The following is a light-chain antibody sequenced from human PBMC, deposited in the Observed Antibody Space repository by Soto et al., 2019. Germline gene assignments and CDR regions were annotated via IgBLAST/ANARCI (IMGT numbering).Light chain of an antibody. Sequence: DIQMTQSPSSLSASEGDRVTITCRASQSINSYLNWYQQKLGKAPKLLMSAASTLQSGVPSRFSGSGSGTDFTLTISSLQPEDIATYYCQQTYSTPQTFGQGTKLEIK. J-gene: IGKJ2*01. CDR2: AAS. CDR3: QQTYSTPQT. V-gene: IGKV1-39*01. CDR1: QSINSY.